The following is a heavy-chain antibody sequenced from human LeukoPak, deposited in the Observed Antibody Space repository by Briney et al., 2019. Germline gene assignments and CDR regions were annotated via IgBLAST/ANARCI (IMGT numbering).Heavy chain of an antibody. J-gene: IGHJ1*01. D-gene: IGHD3/OR15-3a*01. V-gene: IGHV1-69*13. CDR2: IIPHVGSP. CDR1: GGTFSSYA. CDR3: ARGGLVYDFLTGYYAPGLEYFHH. Sequence: VASVKVSCKASGGTFSSYAISWVRQAPGQGLQWLGGIIPHVGSPRYTERSQDRITITADESTTTAYLELSSLRSDDTAVYYCARGGLVYDFLTGYYAPGLEYFHHWGQGSLVTVSS.